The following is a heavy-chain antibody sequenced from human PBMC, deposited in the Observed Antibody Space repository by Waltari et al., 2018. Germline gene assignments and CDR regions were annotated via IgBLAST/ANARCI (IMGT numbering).Heavy chain of an antibody. J-gene: IGHJ4*02. CDR1: GFTLSSYS. CDR3: ASIASYYFDY. Sequence: EVQLVESGGGLVKPGGSLRLSCAASGFTLSSYSMNWVRQAPGKGLEWVSSISSSSSYIYYADSVKGRFTISRDNAKNSLYLQMNSLRAEDTAVYYCASIASYYFDYWGQGTLVTVSS. D-gene: IGHD6-13*01. CDR2: ISSSSSYI. V-gene: IGHV3-21*01.